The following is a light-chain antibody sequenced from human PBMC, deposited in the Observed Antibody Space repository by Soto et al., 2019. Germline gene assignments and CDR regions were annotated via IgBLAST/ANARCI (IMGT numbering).Light chain of an antibody. Sequence: SVLTQPASVSGSTGQSITISCTGTSSDVGGYNYVSWYQQHPGKAPKLMIYDVSNRPSGVSNRFSGSKSGNTASLTISGLQAEDEADYYCSPYTSSSFGEVFGTGTKVTVL. CDR1: SSDVGGYNY. J-gene: IGLJ1*01. CDR2: DVS. CDR3: SPYTSSSFGEV. V-gene: IGLV2-14*01.